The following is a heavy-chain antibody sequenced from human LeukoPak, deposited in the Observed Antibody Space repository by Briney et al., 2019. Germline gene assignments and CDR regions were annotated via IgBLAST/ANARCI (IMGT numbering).Heavy chain of an antibody. CDR1: GFTFSSYS. Sequence: PGGSLRLSCAASGFTFSSYSMNWVRQAPGKGLEWVSYISSSSSTIYYADSVKGRFTISRDNAKNSLYLQMNSLRAEDTAVYYCATFWSGYYNPYFDYWGQGTLVTVSS. CDR2: ISSSSSTI. V-gene: IGHV3-48*04. CDR3: ATFWSGYYNPYFDY. J-gene: IGHJ4*02. D-gene: IGHD3-3*01.